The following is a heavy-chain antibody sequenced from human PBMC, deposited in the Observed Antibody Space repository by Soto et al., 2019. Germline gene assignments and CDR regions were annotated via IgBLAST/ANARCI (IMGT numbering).Heavy chain of an antibody. Sequence: GGSLRLSCAASGFTFSSYGMHWVRQAPGKGLEWVAVISYDGSNKYYADSVKGRFTISRDKPKNTLYLQMNSLRTEDTAVYYCVRESGAAAEGGMDVWGQGTTVTVSS. CDR2: ISYDGSNK. J-gene: IGHJ6*02. CDR1: GFTFSSYG. CDR3: VRESGAAAEGGMDV. V-gene: IGHV3-30*03. D-gene: IGHD6-13*01.